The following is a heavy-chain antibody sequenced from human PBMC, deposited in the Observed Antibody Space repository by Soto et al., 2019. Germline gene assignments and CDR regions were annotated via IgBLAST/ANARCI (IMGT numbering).Heavy chain of an antibody. CDR2: ISVYNGNT. D-gene: IGHD1-26*01. V-gene: IGHV1-18*01. CDR3: ARCGSCLGSFDY. CDR1: GYTFTSYV. J-gene: IGHJ4*02. Sequence: QVQLVQSGAEVKKPGASVKVSCTASGYTFTSYVISWVQQAPGQGLEWLGWISVYNGNTKYAQKLQGRVSLTTDTSTSTAYMELRSLRSYDTAVYYCARCGSCLGSFDYWGQGTLVTVAS.